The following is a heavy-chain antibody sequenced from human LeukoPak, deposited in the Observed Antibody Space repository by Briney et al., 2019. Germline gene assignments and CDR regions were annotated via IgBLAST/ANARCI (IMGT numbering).Heavy chain of an antibody. CDR2: ISHSGST. D-gene: IGHD2-2*01. J-gene: IGHJ5*02. CDR3: ARLRPTGYCSSTSCFGFDP. Sequence: KSSQTLSLTCAVSGGSISSGGHSWSWIRQPPGKGLEWIGYISHSGSTYYNPSLKSRVTISVDRSKNQFSLKLSSVTAADTAVYYCARLRPTGYCSSTSCFGFDPWGQGTLVTVSS. CDR1: GGSISSGGHS. V-gene: IGHV4-30-2*01.